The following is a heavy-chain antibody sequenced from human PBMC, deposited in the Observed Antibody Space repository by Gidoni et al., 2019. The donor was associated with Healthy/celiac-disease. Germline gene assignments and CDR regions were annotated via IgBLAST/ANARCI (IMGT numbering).Heavy chain of an antibody. Sequence: QVQLQQWGAGLLKPSETLSLTCAVYGGSFSGYYWSWIRQPQGKGLEWIGEINHSGSTNYNPSLKSRVTISVDTSKNQFSLKLSSVTAADTAVYYCASDKGYCSGGSCYSGGSFDYWGQGTLVTVSS. CDR1: GGSFSGYY. CDR2: INHSGST. V-gene: IGHV4-34*01. D-gene: IGHD2-15*01. CDR3: ASDKGYCSGGSCYSGGSFDY. J-gene: IGHJ4*02.